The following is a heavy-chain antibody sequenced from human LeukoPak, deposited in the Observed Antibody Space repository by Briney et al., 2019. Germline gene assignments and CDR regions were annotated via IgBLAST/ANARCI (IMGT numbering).Heavy chain of an antibody. V-gene: IGHV3-48*02. Sequence: GGSLRLSCIASKFTFGDYGMNWVRQAPGKGLEWVSFISSSGNTIYYTDSVKGRFTISRDNAKNSVNLQMSSLREEDTAVYYCVRDWGNDREFDYWGQGTLVTVS. CDR1: KFTFGDYG. J-gene: IGHJ4*02. CDR3: VRDWGNDREFDY. D-gene: IGHD3-16*02. CDR2: ISSSGNTI.